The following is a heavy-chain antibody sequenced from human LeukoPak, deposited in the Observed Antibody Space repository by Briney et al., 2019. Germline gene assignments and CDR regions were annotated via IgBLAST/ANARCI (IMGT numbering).Heavy chain of an antibody. CDR1: GDTVSSNSAA. D-gene: IGHD6-13*01. V-gene: IGHV6-1*01. J-gene: IGHJ3*02. Sequence: SQTLSLTCAVSGDTVSSNSAAWNWVRQSPSRGLEWLGRTYYRSKWYNDYAASVKSRISINPDTSKNHFSLQLNSVTPEDTAVYYCARKYSSTWYDALDIWGQGTMVTVSP. CDR3: ARKYSSTWYDALDI. CDR2: TYYRSKWYN.